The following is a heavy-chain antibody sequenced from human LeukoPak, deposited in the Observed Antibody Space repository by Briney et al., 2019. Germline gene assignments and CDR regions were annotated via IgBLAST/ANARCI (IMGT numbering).Heavy chain of an antibody. CDR1: GGSISTYY. Sequence: TSETLSLTCTLSGGSISTYYWSWIRQPAGKGLEWIGRMDTSGSTNYYPSLKSRVTMSVDTSKNQFSLKLSSVTAADTAVYYCARAVAGFYFDYWGQGTLVTVSS. V-gene: IGHV4-4*07. CDR2: MDTSGST. J-gene: IGHJ4*02. D-gene: IGHD6-19*01. CDR3: ARAVAGFYFDY.